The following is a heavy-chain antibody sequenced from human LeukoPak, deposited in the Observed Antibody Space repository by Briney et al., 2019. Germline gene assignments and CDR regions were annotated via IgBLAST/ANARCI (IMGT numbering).Heavy chain of an antibody. V-gene: IGHV1-46*01. CDR2: INPSSGST. CDR3: ARERNWFDP. CDR1: GYTFTTYY. Sequence: ASGKLSCKASGYTFTTYYIPWGRQAPGQGLEWMGIINPSSGSTSYAQKFQGRVTMTRDTSTSTLYMEMSSLRSEDTAIYYCARERNWFDPWGQGTLVTVSS. J-gene: IGHJ5*02.